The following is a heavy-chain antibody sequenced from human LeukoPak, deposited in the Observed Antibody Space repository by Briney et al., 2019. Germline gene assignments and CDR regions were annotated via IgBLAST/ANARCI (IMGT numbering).Heavy chain of an antibody. V-gene: IGHV4-59*01. CDR1: GGSISSYY. CDR2: IYYSGST. CDR3: ARLTGYRIESAFDI. Sequence: SETLSLTCTVSGGSISSYYWSWIRQPPGKGLEWIGYIYYSGSTNFNPSLKSRVTISVDTSKNQFSLKLSSVTAADTAVYYCARLTGYRIESAFDIWGQGTMVTVSS. D-gene: IGHD3-9*01. J-gene: IGHJ3*02.